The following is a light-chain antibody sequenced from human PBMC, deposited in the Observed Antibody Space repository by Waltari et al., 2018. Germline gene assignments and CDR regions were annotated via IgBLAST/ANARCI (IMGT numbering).Light chain of an antibody. CDR3: QSFDIRLSGGVV. Sequence: QSVLTQPPSMSGAPGQRVTISCTGSSSNIGAGHDVPWYLVFPGTAPKLLIYGNNNRPSGVPDRFSGSKSDTSASLAIGGLQAEDEADYYCQSFDIRLSGGVVFGGGTKVTVL. CDR1: SSNIGAGHD. J-gene: IGLJ3*02. V-gene: IGLV1-40*01. CDR2: GNN.